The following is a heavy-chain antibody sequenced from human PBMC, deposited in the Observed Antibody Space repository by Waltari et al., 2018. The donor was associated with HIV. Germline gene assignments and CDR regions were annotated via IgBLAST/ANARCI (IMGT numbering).Heavy chain of an antibody. CDR1: GFTFSSYA. Sequence: QVLLVESGGGVVQPGRSLRLSCAASGFTFSSYAFHWVRQAPGKGLEWVAFISYDGTNKYYADSVKGRFTISRDNSKNTLYLQMNSLRAEDTAMYYCARNMVRGVVDYYYYYMDVWGKGTTVTVSS. CDR2: ISYDGTNK. V-gene: IGHV3-30*01. D-gene: IGHD3-10*01. CDR3: ARNMVRGVVDYYYYYMDV. J-gene: IGHJ6*03.